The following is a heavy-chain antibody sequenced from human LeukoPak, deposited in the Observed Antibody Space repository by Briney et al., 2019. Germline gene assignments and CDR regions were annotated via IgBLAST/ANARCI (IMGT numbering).Heavy chain of an antibody. J-gene: IGHJ5*02. Sequence: ASVKVSCKASGYTFNSSGINWVRQAPGQGLEWMGWISAYNGNTKYAQQFQGRVTMTTDRSTSTVYMELRSLRSDDTATYYCARDCGGDCYQLPNWFDPWGQGTLVTVSS. CDR1: GYTFNSSG. V-gene: IGHV1-18*01. CDR2: ISAYNGNT. D-gene: IGHD2-21*02. CDR3: ARDCGGDCYQLPNWFDP.